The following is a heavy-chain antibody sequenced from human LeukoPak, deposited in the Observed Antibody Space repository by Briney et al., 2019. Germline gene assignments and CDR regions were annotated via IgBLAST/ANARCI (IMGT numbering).Heavy chain of an antibody. Sequence: PGGSLRLSCTASGFTFGDYAMSWFRQAPGKGLEWVGFIRSKAYGGTTEYAASVKGRFTISRDDSKSIAYLQMNSLKTEDTAVYYCTPYYYDSSGYPYFDYWGQGTLVTVSS. D-gene: IGHD3-22*01. CDR1: GFTFGDYA. J-gene: IGHJ4*02. CDR2: IRSKAYGGTT. CDR3: TPYYYDSSGYPYFDY. V-gene: IGHV3-49*03.